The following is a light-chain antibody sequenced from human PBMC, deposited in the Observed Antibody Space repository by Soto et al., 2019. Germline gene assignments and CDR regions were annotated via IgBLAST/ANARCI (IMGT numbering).Light chain of an antibody. V-gene: IGKV3-15*01. Sequence: EIVMTQSPATLSVSPGERATLSCRASQSVSSNLAWYQQKPGQAPRLLIYGASTRASGIPARFSGSGSGTEFTLTISSLQSEDFAVYHCQQYNNWPPYTFGQGTKLEIK. J-gene: IGKJ2*01. CDR1: QSVSSN. CDR2: GAS. CDR3: QQYNNWPPYT.